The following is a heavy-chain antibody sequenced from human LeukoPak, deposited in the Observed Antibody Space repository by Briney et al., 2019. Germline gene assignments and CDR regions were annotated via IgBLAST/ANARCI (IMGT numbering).Heavy chain of an antibody. Sequence: PSETLSLTCAVYGGSFSSYYWSWIRQPPGKGLEWVGDVNHSGSTNYNPSLKSRVTISVDTSKNQFSLKLSSVTAADTAVYYCARDAYSSGWYYYYGMDVWGQGTTVTVSS. CDR3: ARDAYSSGWYYYYGMDV. J-gene: IGHJ6*02. CDR2: VNHSGST. D-gene: IGHD6-19*01. V-gene: IGHV4-34*01. CDR1: GGSFSSYY.